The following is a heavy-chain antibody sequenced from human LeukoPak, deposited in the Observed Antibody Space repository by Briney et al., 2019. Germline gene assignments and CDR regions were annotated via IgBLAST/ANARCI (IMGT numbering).Heavy chain of an antibody. CDR2: ISWNSGSI. Sequence: PGGSLRLSCAASGFTVSRNYMSWVRQAPGKGLEWVSGISWNSGSIGYADSVKGRFTISRDNAKNSLYLQMNSLRAEDTAVYYCARSGAGSDYWGQGTLVTVSS. J-gene: IGHJ4*02. D-gene: IGHD2-15*01. CDR3: ARSGAGSDY. V-gene: IGHV3-9*01. CDR1: GFTVSRNY.